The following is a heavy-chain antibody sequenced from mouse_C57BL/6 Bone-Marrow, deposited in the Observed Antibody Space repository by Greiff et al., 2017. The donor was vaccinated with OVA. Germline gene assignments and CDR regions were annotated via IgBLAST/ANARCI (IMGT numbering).Heavy chain of an antibody. D-gene: IGHD1-1*01. CDR2: IDPANDNT. CDR3: ARGNCGSSFYAMDY. CDR1: GFNIKNTY. J-gene: IGHJ4*01. Sequence: EVQLQQSVAELVRPGASVKLSCTASGFNIKNTYMHWVKQRPEQGLEWIGRIDPANDNTKYAPQFQGKDTMTADTSSNTAYLQLSSLSSEDTAVYCCARGNCGSSFYAMDYWGQGTSVTVSS. V-gene: IGHV14-3*01.